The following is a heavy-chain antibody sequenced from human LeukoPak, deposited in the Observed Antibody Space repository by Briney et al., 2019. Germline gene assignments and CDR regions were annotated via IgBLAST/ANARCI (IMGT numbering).Heavy chain of an antibody. D-gene: IGHD3-10*01. V-gene: IGHV4-59*01. CDR3: AREESSGRNAFDI. Sequence: SETLSLTCTVSGGSISSYYWSWIRQPPGKGLEWIGYIYYSGSTNYNPPLKSRVTISVDTSKNQFSLKLSSVTAADTAVYYCAREESSGRNAFDIWGQGTMVTVSS. J-gene: IGHJ3*02. CDR1: GGSISSYY. CDR2: IYYSGST.